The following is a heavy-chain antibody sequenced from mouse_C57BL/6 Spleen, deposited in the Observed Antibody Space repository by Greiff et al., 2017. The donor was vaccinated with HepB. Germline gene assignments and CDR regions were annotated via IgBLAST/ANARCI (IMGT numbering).Heavy chain of an antibody. D-gene: IGHD2-3*01. J-gene: IGHJ1*03. Sequence: QVQLKQPGAELVKPGASVKLSCKASGYTFTSYWMHWVKQRPGQGLEWIGMIHPNSGSTNYNEKFKSKATLTVDKSSSTAYMQLSSLTSEDSAVYYCARSLLYDTWYFDVWGTGTTVTVSS. CDR1: GYTFTSYW. CDR3: ARSLLYDTWYFDV. CDR2: IHPNSGST. V-gene: IGHV1-64*01.